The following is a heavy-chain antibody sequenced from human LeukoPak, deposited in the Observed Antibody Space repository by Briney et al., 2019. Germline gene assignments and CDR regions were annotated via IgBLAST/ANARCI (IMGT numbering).Heavy chain of an antibody. V-gene: IGHV3-23*01. CDR2: ISGSGGST. Sequence: GGSLRLSCAASGFTFSSYAMSWVRQAPGKGLEWVSAISGSGGSTYYADSVKGRFTISRDNSKNTLYLQMNSLRAEDTAVYYCAKDYAYYYDSSGYGAIDYWGQGTLVTVSS. D-gene: IGHD3-22*01. CDR3: AKDYAYYYDSSGYGAIDY. CDR1: GFTFSSYA. J-gene: IGHJ4*02.